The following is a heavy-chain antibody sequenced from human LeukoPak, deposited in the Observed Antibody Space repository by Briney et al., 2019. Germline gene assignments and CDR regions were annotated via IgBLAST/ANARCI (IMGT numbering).Heavy chain of an antibody. CDR1: GFTVSSDY. J-gene: IGHJ4*02. V-gene: IGHV3-66*02. CDR2: IYSGGST. CDR3: AKDIVATIDPGY. Sequence: GGSLRLSCAASGFTVSSDYMSWVRQAPGKGLEWVSVIYSGGSTYYADSVKGRFTISRDNSKNTLYLQMNSLRAEDTAVYYCAKDIVATIDPGYWGQGTLVTVSS. D-gene: IGHD5-12*01.